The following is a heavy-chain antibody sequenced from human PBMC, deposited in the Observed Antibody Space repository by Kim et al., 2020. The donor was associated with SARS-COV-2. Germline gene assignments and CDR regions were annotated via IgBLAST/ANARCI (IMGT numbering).Heavy chain of an antibody. D-gene: IGHD3-10*01. J-gene: IGHJ4*02. CDR3: ARSGPPFYFEY. CDR2: IYYSGST. Sequence: SETLSLTCTVSGGSISSSSYYWGWIRQPPGKGLEWIGSIYYSGSTYYNPSLKSRVTISVDTSKNQFSLKLSSVTAADTAVYYCARSGPPFYFEYWGQGTLVTVSS. CDR1: GGSISSSSYY. V-gene: IGHV4-39*01.